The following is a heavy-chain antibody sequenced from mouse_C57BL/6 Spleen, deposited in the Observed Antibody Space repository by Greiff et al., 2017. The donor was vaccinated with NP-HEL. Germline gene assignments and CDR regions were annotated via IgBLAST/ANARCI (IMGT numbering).Heavy chain of an antibody. Sequence: QVQLQQSGAELARPGASVKLSCKASGYTFTSYGISWVKQRTGQGLEWIGEIYPRSGNTYYNEKFKGKATLTADKSSSTAYMELRSLTSEDSSVYFCARGLITTVAPWFAYWGQGTLVTVSA. CDR2: IYPRSGNT. V-gene: IGHV1-81*01. CDR1: GYTFTSYG. D-gene: IGHD1-1*01. J-gene: IGHJ3*01. CDR3: ARGLITTVAPWFAY.